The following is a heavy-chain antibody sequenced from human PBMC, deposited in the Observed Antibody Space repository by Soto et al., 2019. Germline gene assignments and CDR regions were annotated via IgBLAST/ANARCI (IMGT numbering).Heavy chain of an antibody. CDR1: GGSISSGEYY. CDR2: ISYSGSS. D-gene: IGHD3-3*01. Sequence: SETLCLTCTVSGGSISSGEYYWTWIRQPPGKGLEWIGYISYSGSSHYSPSLKSRVSITVDTSKNQFSLNLASVSAEDTAVYYCARTSLTIFGPSNDYYGIGVWGLGTTVTSP. CDR3: ARTSLTIFGPSNDYYGIGV. V-gene: IGHV4-30-4*01. J-gene: IGHJ6*02.